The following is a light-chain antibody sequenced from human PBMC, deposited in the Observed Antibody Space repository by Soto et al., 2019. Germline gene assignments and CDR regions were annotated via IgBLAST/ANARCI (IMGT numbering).Light chain of an antibody. CDR3: AAWDDSLNGEV. CDR2: DVS. J-gene: IGLJ1*01. CDR1: SSDVGTYNY. Sequence: QSALTQPRSVSGPPGQSVSISCSGTSSDVGTYNYVSWYQQHPGKAPKLMIYDVSKRPSGVPDRFSGSKSGNTASLTISGLQAEDEADYYCAAWDDSLNGEVFGTGTKVTVL. V-gene: IGLV2-11*01.